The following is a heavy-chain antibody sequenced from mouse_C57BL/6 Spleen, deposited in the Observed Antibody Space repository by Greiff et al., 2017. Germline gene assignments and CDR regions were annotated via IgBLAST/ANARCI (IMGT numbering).Heavy chain of an antibody. D-gene: IGHD1-1*01. V-gene: IGHV5-17*01. CDR2: ISSGSSTI. CDR1: GFTFSDYG. J-gene: IGHJ3*01. CDR3: ARPYGSSYAWFAY. Sequence: EVKLMESGGGLVKPGGSLKLSCAASGFTFSDYGMHWVRQAPEKGLEWVAYISSGSSTIYYADTVKGRFTISRDNAKNTLFLQMTSLRSEDTAMYYCARPYGSSYAWFAYWGQGTLVTVSA.